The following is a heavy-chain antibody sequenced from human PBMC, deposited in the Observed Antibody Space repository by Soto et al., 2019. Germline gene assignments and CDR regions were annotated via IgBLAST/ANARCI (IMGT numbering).Heavy chain of an antibody. CDR2: IIPIFGTA. J-gene: IGHJ4*02. D-gene: IGHD2-15*01. Sequence: SVKVSCKASGGTFSSYAISWVRQAPGQGLEWMGGIIPIFGTANYAQKFQGGVTITADESTSTAYMELSSLRSEDTAVYYCARVPYCSGGSCYLIFDYWGQGTLVTVSS. CDR1: GGTFSSYA. V-gene: IGHV1-69*13. CDR3: ARVPYCSGGSCYLIFDY.